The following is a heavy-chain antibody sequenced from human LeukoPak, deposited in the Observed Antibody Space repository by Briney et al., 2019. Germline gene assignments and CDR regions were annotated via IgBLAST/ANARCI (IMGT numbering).Heavy chain of an antibody. CDR1: GGTFSSYA. CDR2: IIPILGIA. V-gene: IGHV1-69*04. D-gene: IGHD2-2*01. CDR3: ARDPQTIVVVPAAPPYYYYGMDV. Sequence: GASVKVSCKASGGTFSSYAMSWVRQAPGQGLEWMGRIIPILGIANYAQKFQGRVTITADKSTSTAYMELSSLRSEDTAVYYCARDPQTIVVVPAAPPYYYYGMDVWGPGTTVTVSS. J-gene: IGHJ6*02.